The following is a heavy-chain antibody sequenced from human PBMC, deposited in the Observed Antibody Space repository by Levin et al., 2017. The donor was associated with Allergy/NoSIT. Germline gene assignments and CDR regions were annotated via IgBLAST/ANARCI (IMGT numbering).Heavy chain of an antibody. J-gene: IGHJ5*02. CDR3: ARATRKDTAMVGNWFDP. V-gene: IGHV3-21*01. D-gene: IGHD5-18*01. CDR1: GFTFSSYS. CDR2: ISSSSSYI. Sequence: GESLKISCAASGFTFSSYSMNWVRQAPGKGLEWVSSISSSSSYIYYADSVKGRFTISRDNAKNSLYLQMNSLRAEDTAVYYCARATRKDTAMVGNWFDPWGQGTLVTVSS.